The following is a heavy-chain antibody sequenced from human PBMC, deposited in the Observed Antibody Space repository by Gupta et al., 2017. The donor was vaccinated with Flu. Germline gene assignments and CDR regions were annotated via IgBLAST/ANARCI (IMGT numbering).Heavy chain of an antibody. CDR1: GSSLSTTGVG. CDR3: AHRSLDCSSGTCIVILFDY. Sequence: QITLKESGPTLVKPTQTLTLTCTLSGSSLSTTGVGVGWIRQPPGKALEWLAYVYSDDDKRYSPSLRNRLTITRDTSKNQVVLTLTNLDPVDTATYYCAHRSLDCSSGTCIVILFDYWGQGILVTVSS. CDR2: VYSDDDK. D-gene: IGHD2-2*01. J-gene: IGHJ4*02. V-gene: IGHV2-5*02.